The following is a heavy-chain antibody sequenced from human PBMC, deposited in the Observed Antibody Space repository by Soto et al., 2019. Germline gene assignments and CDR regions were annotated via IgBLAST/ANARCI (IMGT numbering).Heavy chain of an antibody. J-gene: IGHJ4*02. Sequence: PGGSLRLSCAASGFTFSSYWMHWVRQAPGKGLVWVSRINSDGSSISYADSVKGRFTISRDNAKNTLYLQMNSLRAEDTAVYYCAREEFSRLMDYWGQGTLVTVSS. CDR1: GFTFSSYW. V-gene: IGHV3-74*01. CDR3: AREEFSRLMDY. CDR2: INSDGSSI. D-gene: IGHD3-16*01.